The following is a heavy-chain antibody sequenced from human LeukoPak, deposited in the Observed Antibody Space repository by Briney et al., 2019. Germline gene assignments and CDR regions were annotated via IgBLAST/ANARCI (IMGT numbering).Heavy chain of an antibody. CDR2: IIWSGAKT. CDR1: GFTFSSYA. V-gene: IGHV3-20*04. D-gene: IGHD1-26*01. CDR3: ARQRSGSYCLDY. Sequence: PGGSLRLSCAASGFTFSSYAMSWVRQSPGKGLEWVAEIIWSGAKTRYADSVKGRFTISRDDAKNSLHLQMNSLRAEDTAFYFCARQRSGSYCLDYWGQGALVTVSS. J-gene: IGHJ4*02.